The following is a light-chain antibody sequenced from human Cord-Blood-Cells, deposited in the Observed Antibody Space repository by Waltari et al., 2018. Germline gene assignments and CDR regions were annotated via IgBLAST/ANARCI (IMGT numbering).Light chain of an antibody. V-gene: IGKV1-5*03. CDR1: QSISSW. CDR3: QQYNSYST. Sequence: DIQLTQSPSTPSASVGDRVTITCRASQSISSWLAWYQQKPGKAPKLLIYKASSLESGVPSRFSGSGSVTEFTLTISSLQPDDFATYCCQQYNSYSTFGQGTKVEIK. CDR2: KAS. J-gene: IGKJ1*01.